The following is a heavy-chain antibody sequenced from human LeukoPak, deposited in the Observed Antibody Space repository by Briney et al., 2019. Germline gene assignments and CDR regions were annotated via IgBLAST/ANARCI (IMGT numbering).Heavy chain of an antibody. CDR3: ARHCCSGPAKRVFDI. D-gene: IGHD2-15*01. Sequence: SETLSLACTVSGGSIISSDYHWGWVRQPPGKGLEWIGTISYSGNTDYNPSLRSRVTISVDTSDNQFSLRLGSVTAADTAVYHCARHCCSGPAKRVFDIWGQGTMVTVSS. CDR2: ISYSGNT. V-gene: IGHV4-39*01. J-gene: IGHJ3*02. CDR1: GGSIISSDYH.